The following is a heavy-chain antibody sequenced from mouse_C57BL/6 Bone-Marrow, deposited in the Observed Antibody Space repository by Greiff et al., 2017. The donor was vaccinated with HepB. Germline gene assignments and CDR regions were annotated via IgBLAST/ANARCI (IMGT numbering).Heavy chain of an antibody. V-gene: IGHV5-9*01. CDR3: ARLRGLRGYYYAMDY. J-gene: IGHJ4*01. D-gene: IGHD2-2*01. CDR1: GFTFSSYT. CDR2: ISGGGGNT. Sequence: EVQRVESGGGLVKPGGSLKLSCAASGFTFSSYTMSWVRQTPEKRLEWVATISGGGGNTYYPDSVKGRFTISRDNAKNTLYLQMSSLRSEDTALYYCARLRGLRGYYYAMDYWGQGTSVTVSS.